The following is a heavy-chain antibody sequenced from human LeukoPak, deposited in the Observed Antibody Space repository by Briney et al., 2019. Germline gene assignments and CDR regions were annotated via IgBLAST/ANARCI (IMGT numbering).Heavy chain of an antibody. CDR1: GGSIKTNY. CDR3: ATQILLCHCY. CDR2: GYYRGST. V-gene: IGHV4-59*08. D-gene: IGHD2/OR15-2a*01. J-gene: IGHJ4*02. Sequence: PSETLSLTCTVSGGSIKTNYWSWIRQPPGKGLEWIEYGYYRGSTNYNPSLKSRVTISVDTSKNQFSLQLSSVTAADTAVYYCATQILLCHCYWGQGTLVTVPS.